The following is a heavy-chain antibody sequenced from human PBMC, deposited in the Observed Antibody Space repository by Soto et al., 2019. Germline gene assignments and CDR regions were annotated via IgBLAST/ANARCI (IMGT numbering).Heavy chain of an antibody. V-gene: IGHV4-39*01. D-gene: IGHD6-25*01. CDR3: ARRSSEFDY. CDR2: IYYSGST. J-gene: IGHJ4*02. Sequence: PSETLFLTCTVSGGSISSSSYYWGWIRQPPGKGLEWIGSIYYSGSTYYNPSLKSRVTISVDTSKNQFSLKLSSVTAADTAVYYCARRSSEFDYWGQGTLVTVSS. CDR1: GGSISSSSYY.